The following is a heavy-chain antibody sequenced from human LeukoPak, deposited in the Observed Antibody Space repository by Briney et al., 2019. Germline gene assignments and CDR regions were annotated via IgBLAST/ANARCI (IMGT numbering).Heavy chain of an antibody. CDR3: AKEEYSTRYYYYGMDV. V-gene: IGHV3-23*01. CDR2: ISGGGDST. J-gene: IGHJ6*02. D-gene: IGHD2-2*01. CDR1: GFTFSSYA. Sequence: GGSLRLSCAASGFTFSSYAMSWVRQAPGKWLEWVSAISGGGDSTFYADSVKGRFTISRDNSKNTLYLQMSSLRAEDTAIYYCAKEEYSTRYYYYGMDVWGQGTTGTVS.